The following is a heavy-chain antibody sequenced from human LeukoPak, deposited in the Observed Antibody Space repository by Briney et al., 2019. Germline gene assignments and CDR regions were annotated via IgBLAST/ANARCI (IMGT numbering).Heavy chain of an antibody. CDR2: ISPDGSFK. Sequence: GRSLRLSCAASGFTLSDHWMRWVRHLPGEGLEWVANISPDGSFKFYVDSVKGRFTVSRDNAKNSLYLQMNSLRAEDTAMYYCVRVIVVVPTKFDYFDYWGQGTLVTVSS. V-gene: IGHV3-7*01. CDR1: GFTLSDHW. CDR3: VRVIVVVPTKFDYFDY. D-gene: IGHD2-21*02. J-gene: IGHJ4*02.